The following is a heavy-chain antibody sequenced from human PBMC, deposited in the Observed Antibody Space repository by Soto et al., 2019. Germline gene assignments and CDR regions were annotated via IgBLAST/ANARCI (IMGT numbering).Heavy chain of an antibody. CDR1: GYTFTSYD. CDR2: MNPNSGNT. Sequence: ASVKVSCKASGYTFTSYDINWVRQATGQGLEWMGLMNPNSGNTGYAQKFQGRVTMTRNTSISTAYMELSSLRSEDTAVYYCARGQTVTTLVDYWGQGTLVTVSS. J-gene: IGHJ4*02. D-gene: IGHD4-17*01. V-gene: IGHV1-8*01. CDR3: ARGQTVTTLVDY.